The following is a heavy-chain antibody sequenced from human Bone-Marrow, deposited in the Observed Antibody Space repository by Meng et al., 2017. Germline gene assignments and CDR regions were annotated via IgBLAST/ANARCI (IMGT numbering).Heavy chain of an antibody. J-gene: IGHJ3*02. D-gene: IGHD4-17*01. Sequence: ASVKVSCKASGYTFTGYYMHWVRQAPGQGLEWMGWINPNSGGTNYAQKFQGRVTMTRDTSISTAYMELSRLRSDDTAVYYCARAPTTVTTQRAFVIWGQGTMVTVSS. CDR2: INPNSGGT. CDR3: ARAPTTVTTQRAFVI. V-gene: IGHV1-2*02. CDR1: GYTFTGYY.